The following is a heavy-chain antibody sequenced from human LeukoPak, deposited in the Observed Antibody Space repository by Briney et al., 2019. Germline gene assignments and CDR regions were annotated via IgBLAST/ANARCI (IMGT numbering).Heavy chain of an antibody. V-gene: IGHV3-7*01. CDR1: GFSFSSYW. D-gene: IGHD3-9*01. CDR3: WGVEDYDFLTGFYY. Sequence: PGGSLRLSCAASGFSFSSYWMSWVRQAPGKGLEWVANIKQDGREKYYVDSVKGRFTISRDNAKNSLYLQMNSLRAEDTAVYYCWGVEDYDFLTGFYYRGQGTLVTGS. CDR2: IKQDGREK. J-gene: IGHJ4*02.